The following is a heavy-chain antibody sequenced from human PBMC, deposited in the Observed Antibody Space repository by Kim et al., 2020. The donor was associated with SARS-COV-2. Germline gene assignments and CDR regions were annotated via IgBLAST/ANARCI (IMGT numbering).Heavy chain of an antibody. D-gene: IGHD5-12*01. CDR3: ARDGTIVATGYYYYYGMDV. CDR2: ISSSSSYI. Sequence: GGSLRLSCAASGFTFSSYSMNWVRQAPGKGLEWVSSISSSSSYIYYADSVKGRFTISRDNAKNSLYLQMNSLRAEDTAVYYCARDGTIVATGYYYYYGMDVCGQGTTVTVSS. CDR1: GFTFSSYS. V-gene: IGHV3-21*01. J-gene: IGHJ6*02.